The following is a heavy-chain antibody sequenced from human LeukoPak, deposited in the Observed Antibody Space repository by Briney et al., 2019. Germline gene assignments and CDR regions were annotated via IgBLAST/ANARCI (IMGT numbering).Heavy chain of an antibody. D-gene: IGHD3-22*01. Sequence: GGSLRLSCAVSGFTFSTFAMNWVRQAPGKGLEWVSYLSDSAVSSYYADSVKGRFTISRDNSKNTLYLQMNSLRAEDTATYYCAKAPDSSGFPSYFDSWGQGTLVAVSS. V-gene: IGHV3-23*01. CDR3: AKAPDSSGFPSYFDS. CDR2: LSDSAVSS. CDR1: GFTFSTFA. J-gene: IGHJ4*02.